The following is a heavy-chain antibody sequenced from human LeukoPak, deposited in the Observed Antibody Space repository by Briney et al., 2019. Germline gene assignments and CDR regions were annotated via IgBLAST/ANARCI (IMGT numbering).Heavy chain of an antibody. D-gene: IGHD3-22*01. J-gene: IGHJ4*02. CDR3: ARALPFENSSGEVDY. CDR2: VYYTGST. Sequence: SETLSLTCTVSGDSISIYYWSWIRQPPGKGLEWIGHVYYTGSTNYNPSLKSRVTISVDTSKNQFSLKLSSVTAADTAVYYCARALPFENSSGEVDYWGQGTLVTVSS. V-gene: IGHV4-59*08. CDR1: GDSISIYY.